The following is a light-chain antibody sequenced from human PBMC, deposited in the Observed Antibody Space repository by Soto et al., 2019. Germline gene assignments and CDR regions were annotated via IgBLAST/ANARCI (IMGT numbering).Light chain of an antibody. CDR3: CSYAGSSYV. V-gene: IGLV2-23*02. J-gene: IGLJ1*01. CDR1: SSDVGSYNL. CDR2: EVS. Sequence: QSVLTQPASVSGSPGQSITISCTGTSSDVGSYNLVSWYQQRPGKAPKLMIYEVSKRPSGVSNRFSGSKSGNTASLTISGLQAEDEADYYCCSYAGSSYVFGTGTKVTV.